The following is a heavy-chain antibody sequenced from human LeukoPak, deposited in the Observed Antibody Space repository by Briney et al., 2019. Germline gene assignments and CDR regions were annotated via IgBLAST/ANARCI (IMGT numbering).Heavy chain of an antibody. CDR3: AAELYGGNSDCCNFEI. CDR1: GGTFSSYA. V-gene: IGHV1-69*13. J-gene: IGHJ3*02. D-gene: IGHD4-23*01. CDR2: IIPIFGTA. Sequence: SVKVSCKASGGTFSSYAISWVRQAPGQGLEWMGGIIPIFGTANYAQKFQGRVTITADESTSTAYMELSSLRSEDTAVYYCAAELYGGNSDCCNFEIWGQGTMVTVSS.